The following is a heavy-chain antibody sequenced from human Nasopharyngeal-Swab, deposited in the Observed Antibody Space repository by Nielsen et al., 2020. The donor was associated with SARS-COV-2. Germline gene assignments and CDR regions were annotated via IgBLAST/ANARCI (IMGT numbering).Heavy chain of an antibody. CDR1: GGSFNGFY. Sequence: SETLSLTCSVSGGSFNGFYWNWIRQPPGKGLEWIGEINHNERTNYNPSLKSRVTMLVDTSNNQVSLKLSSVTAADTAVYFRARAGRVGDAFTGLDVWGQGTTVTVSS. CDR3: ARAGRVGDAFTGLDV. D-gene: IGHD1-26*01. CDR2: INHNERT. V-gene: IGHV4-34*01. J-gene: IGHJ6*02.